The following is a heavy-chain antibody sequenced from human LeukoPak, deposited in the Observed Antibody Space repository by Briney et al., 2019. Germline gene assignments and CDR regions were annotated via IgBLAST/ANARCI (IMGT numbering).Heavy chain of an antibody. V-gene: IGHV1-69*01. CDR3: ARAIGGVIGVKVDSYYFDC. D-gene: IGHD2-21*01. Sequence: SVKVSCKASGGTFNSYAFTWVRQPPGQGLEWMGGIIPISGTANYAQKLQGRLTITADESTSTAYMELSNLRSEDTAVYYCARAIGGVIGVKVDSYYFDCWGQGTLVTVSS. CDR2: IIPISGTA. CDR1: GGTFNSYA. J-gene: IGHJ4*02.